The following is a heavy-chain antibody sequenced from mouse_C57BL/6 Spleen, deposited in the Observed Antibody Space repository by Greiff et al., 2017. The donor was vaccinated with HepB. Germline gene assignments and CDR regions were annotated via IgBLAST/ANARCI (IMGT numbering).Heavy chain of an antibody. CDR2: ISYDGSN. J-gene: IGHJ3*01. CDR3: AREGDDYDEGLAY. CDR1: GYSITSGYF. Sequence: EVKLQESGPGLVKPSQSLSLTCSVSGYSITSGYFWNWIRQFPGNKLEWMGYISYDGSNNYNPSLKNRIPITRDTSKNQFFLKLNSVTTEDTATYYCAREGDDYDEGLAYWGQGTLVTVSA. V-gene: IGHV3-6*01. D-gene: IGHD2-4*01.